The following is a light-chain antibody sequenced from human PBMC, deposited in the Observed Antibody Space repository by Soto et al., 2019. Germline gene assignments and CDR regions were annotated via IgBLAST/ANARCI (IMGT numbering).Light chain of an antibody. V-gene: IGLV1-40*01. CDR2: GNN. J-gene: IGLJ2*01. Sequence: QPVLTQPPSVSGAPGQRVTISCTGSSSNIGAGYGVHWYQQLPGTAPKLLIYGNNNRPSGVPDRFSGSKSGTSASLAITGLQAEDEADYYCQSYDSSLSGLFGGGTKLTVL. CDR1: SSNIGAGYG. CDR3: QSYDSSLSGL.